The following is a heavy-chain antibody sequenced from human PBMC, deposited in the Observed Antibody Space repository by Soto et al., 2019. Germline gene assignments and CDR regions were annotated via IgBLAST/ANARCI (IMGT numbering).Heavy chain of an antibody. CDR2: IYYNGSS. J-gene: IGHJ4*02. V-gene: IGHV4-59*08. CDR3: ARHSSSWPIFDY. Sequence: PSETLSLTCTVSGDSISSYSWSWIRQPPGKGLEWIGYIYYNGSSNYNPSLKSRVSISVDTSKNQFSLKLSSVTAADTAVYYCARHSSSWPIFDYWGQGTLVTVSS. D-gene: IGHD6-13*01. CDR1: GDSISSYS.